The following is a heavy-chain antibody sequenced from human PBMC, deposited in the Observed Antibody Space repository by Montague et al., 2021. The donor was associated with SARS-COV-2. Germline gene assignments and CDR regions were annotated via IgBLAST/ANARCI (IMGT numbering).Heavy chain of an antibody. J-gene: IGHJ5*02. D-gene: IGHD5-18*01. CDR2: IYYSGST. V-gene: IGHV4-39*01. Sequence: SETLSLTCTVSGGSISSSSYYWGWIRQPPGKGLEWIGSIYYSGSTYYXPSLKSRVTISVDTSKNQFSLKLSSVTAADTAMYYCARTEIQVWSRRWFDPWGQGTLVTVSS. CDR3: ARTEIQVWSRRWFDP. CDR1: GGSISSSSYY.